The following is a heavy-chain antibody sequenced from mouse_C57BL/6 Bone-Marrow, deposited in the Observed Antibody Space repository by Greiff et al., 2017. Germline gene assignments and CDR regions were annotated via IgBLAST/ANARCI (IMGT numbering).Heavy chain of an antibody. CDR3: ARGNYDYERFAY. V-gene: IGHV1-18*01. D-gene: IGHD2-4*01. CDR2: INPNNGGT. CDR1: GYTFTDYN. J-gene: IGHJ3*01. Sequence: VQLQQSGPELVKPGASVKIPCKASGYTFTDYNMDWVKQSHGKSLEWIGDINPNNGGTIYNQKFKGKATLTVDKSSSTAYMELRSLTSEDTAVYYCARGNYDYERFAYWGQGTLVTVSA.